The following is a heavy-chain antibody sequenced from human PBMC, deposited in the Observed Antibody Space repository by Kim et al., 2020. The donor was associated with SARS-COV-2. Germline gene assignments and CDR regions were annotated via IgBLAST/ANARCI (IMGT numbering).Heavy chain of an antibody. Sequence: SGPTLVNPTQTLTLTCTFSGFSISTSGVGVGWIRQPPGKALEWLALIYWDDDKRYSPSLKSRLTITKDTSKNQVVLTITNMDPVDTATYYCAHVGFLEWLLSRHDAFDIWGQGTMVTVSS. CDR3: AHVGFLEWLLSRHDAFDI. CDR2: IYWDDDK. CDR1: GFSISTSGVG. D-gene: IGHD3-3*01. J-gene: IGHJ3*02. V-gene: IGHV2-5*02.